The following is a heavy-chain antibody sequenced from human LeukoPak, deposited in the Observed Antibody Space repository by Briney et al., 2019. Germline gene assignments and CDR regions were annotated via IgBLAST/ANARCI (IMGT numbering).Heavy chain of an antibody. CDR3: ARSVDHNYYYYMDV. Sequence: GESLKISCQGSGYSFSTYWITWVRQMPGKGLEWMGIIYPGDSDTRYSPSFQGQVTISADKSISTAYLQWSSLKASDTAMYYCARSVDHNYYYYMDVWGKGTMVTISS. D-gene: IGHD4-23*01. J-gene: IGHJ6*03. CDR1: GYSFSTYW. V-gene: IGHV5-51*01. CDR2: IYPGDSDT.